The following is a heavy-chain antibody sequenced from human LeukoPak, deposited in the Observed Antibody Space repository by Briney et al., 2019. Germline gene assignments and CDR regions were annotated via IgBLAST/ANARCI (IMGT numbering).Heavy chain of an antibody. J-gene: IGHJ6*03. CDR2: ITAYNGNT. CDR1: GFTFTSYG. D-gene: IGHD1-26*01. V-gene: IGHV1-18*01. CDR3: ARMWELIPSYYYYYMDV. Sequence: GASVKVSCKASGFTFTSYGISWVRHAPGQGLEWMGWITAYNGNTNYAQKHQGRVTMTTDTSTSTAYMELRSLRSDDTAVYYCARMWELIPSYYYYYMDVWGKGTTVTVSS.